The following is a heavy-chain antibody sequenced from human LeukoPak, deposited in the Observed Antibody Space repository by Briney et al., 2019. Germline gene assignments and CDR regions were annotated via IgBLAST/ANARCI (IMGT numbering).Heavy chain of an antibody. V-gene: IGHV3-9*01. Sequence: GRSLRLSCAASGFTFSVYSMNWVRQAPGKGLEWVSGISWNNGSIGYADSVKGRFTISRDNAKNSLYLQMNSLRAEDTALYYCAKSQRAAAGTLDVWGQGTTVTVSS. J-gene: IGHJ6*02. CDR3: AKSQRAAAGTLDV. CDR1: GFTFSVYS. CDR2: ISWNNGSI. D-gene: IGHD6-13*01.